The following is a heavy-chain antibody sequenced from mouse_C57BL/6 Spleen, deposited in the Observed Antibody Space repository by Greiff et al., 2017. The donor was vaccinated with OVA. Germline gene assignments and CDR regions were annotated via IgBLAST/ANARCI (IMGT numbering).Heavy chain of an antibody. D-gene: IGHD4-1*01. CDR2: IYPDTGGT. CDR3: TSPNWDSYAMNY. Sequence: QVQLKQSGAELVRPGASVTLSCKASGYTFTDYEMHWVKQTPVHGLEWIGAIYPDTGGTAYNQKFKGKAILTADKSSSTAYLELRSLTSEDSAVYYCTSPNWDSYAMNYWGQGTSVTVSA. CDR1: GYTFTDYE. V-gene: IGHV1-15*01. J-gene: IGHJ4*01.